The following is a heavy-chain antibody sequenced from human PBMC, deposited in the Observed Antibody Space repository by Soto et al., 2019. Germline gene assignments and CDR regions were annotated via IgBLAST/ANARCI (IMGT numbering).Heavy chain of an antibody. D-gene: IGHD5-12*01. CDR3: ARDRRYSVGTMLTENYYYDYGMDV. CDR1: GFTVSSNY. CDR2: IYSGGST. V-gene: IGHV3-53*01. J-gene: IGHJ6*02. Sequence: GGSLRLSCAASGFTVSSNYMSWVRQAPGKGLEWVSVIYSGGSTYYAGSVKGRFTIHRDNSKNTLYLQMKSLRAEDTAVYYCARDRRYSVGTMLTENYYYDYGMDVWGQGTTVTVSS.